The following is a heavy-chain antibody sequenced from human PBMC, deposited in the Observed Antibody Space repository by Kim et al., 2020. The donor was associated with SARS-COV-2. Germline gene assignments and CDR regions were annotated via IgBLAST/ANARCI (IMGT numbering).Heavy chain of an antibody. J-gene: IGHJ4*02. CDR1: GFTFNNAW. CDR3: TTGVLDYRKTEGY. CDR2: IKSKIDGGTT. V-gene: IGHV3-15*01. D-gene: IGHD3-16*01. Sequence: GGSLRLSCAASGFTFNNAWMSWVRQAPGKGLEWVGRIKSKIDGGTTDYAAPVKGRFTISRDDSKNTLYLQMNSLKTEDTAVYYCTTGVLDYRKTEGYWGQGTLVTVSS.